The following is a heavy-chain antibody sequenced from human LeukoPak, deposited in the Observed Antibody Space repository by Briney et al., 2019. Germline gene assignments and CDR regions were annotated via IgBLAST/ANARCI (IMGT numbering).Heavy chain of an antibody. CDR1: GGSISSSSYY. V-gene: IGHV4-39*01. D-gene: IGHD6-13*01. J-gene: IGHJ5*02. CDR2: IYYSGST. CDR3: ARRGSSWKTNWFDP. Sequence: SETLSLTCTVSGGSISSSSYYWGWIRQPPGKGLEWSGSIYYSGSTYYNPSLKSRVTISVDTSKNQFPLKLSSVTAADTAVYYCARRGSSWKTNWFDPWGQGTLVTVSS.